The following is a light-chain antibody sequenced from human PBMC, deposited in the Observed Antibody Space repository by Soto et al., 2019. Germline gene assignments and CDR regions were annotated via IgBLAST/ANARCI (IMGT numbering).Light chain of an antibody. CDR2: EVT. CDR1: SSDVGAYNY. CDR3: SSHAGSIDL. V-gene: IGLV2-8*01. Sequence: QSALTQPPSASGSPGQSVTIPCTGTSSDVGAYNYVSWYQQHPGKAPKLVIYEVTKRPSGVPDRFSGSKSGNTASLTVSGLQGEDEADYYCSSHAGSIDLFGTGTKVTVL. J-gene: IGLJ1*01.